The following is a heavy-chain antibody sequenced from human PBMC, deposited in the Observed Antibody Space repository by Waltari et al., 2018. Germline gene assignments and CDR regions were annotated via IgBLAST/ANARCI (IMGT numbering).Heavy chain of an antibody. CDR1: GYTFTSYC. V-gene: IGHV1-18*01. CDR2: ISAYNGNT. CDR3: ARDRAARVETRYWYFDL. J-gene: IGHJ2*01. Sequence: QVQLVQSGAEVKKPGASVKVSCKASGYTFTSYCISWVRQAPGQGLEWMGWISAYNGNTNYAQKLQGRVTMTTDTSTSTAYMELRSLRSDDTAVYYCARDRAARVETRYWYFDLWGRGTLVTVSS. D-gene: IGHD6-6*01.